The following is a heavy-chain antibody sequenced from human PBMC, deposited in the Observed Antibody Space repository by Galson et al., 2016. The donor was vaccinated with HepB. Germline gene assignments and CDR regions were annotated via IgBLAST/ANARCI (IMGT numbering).Heavy chain of an antibody. Sequence: SVKVSCKAPGYTFTNYAMHWVRQAPGQRLEWMGWINPGNGDTKYSQKFQGRVTISRDTSASKAYMELSSLITEDTAVYDCAREGSYYTLDYWGQGTLVTVSS. J-gene: IGHJ4*02. CDR1: GYTFTNYA. D-gene: IGHD1-26*01. CDR2: INPGNGDT. V-gene: IGHV1-3*01. CDR3: AREGSYYTLDY.